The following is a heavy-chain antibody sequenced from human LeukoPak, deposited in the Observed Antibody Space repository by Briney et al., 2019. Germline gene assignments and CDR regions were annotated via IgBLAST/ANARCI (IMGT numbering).Heavy chain of an antibody. CDR3: ARRMYGSSVGY. CDR2: IYYSGST. J-gene: IGHJ4*02. D-gene: IGHD6-6*01. CDR1: GGSISNYY. Sequence: PSETLSLTCTVSGGSISNYYRSWIRQPPGKGLEWIAFIYYSGSTTYNPSLKSRVTISVDTYNIQFSLQLGSVTAADTAVYYCARRMYGSSVGYWGQGTLVTVSS. V-gene: IGHV4-59*08.